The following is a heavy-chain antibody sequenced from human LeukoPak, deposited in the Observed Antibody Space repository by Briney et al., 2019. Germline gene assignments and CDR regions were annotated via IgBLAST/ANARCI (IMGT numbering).Heavy chain of an antibody. J-gene: IGHJ4*02. V-gene: IGHV3-74*01. D-gene: IGHD5-12*01. CDR2: INGDGSNT. CDR3: ARDDPRYSGYEGFLDY. CDR1: GFTFSSYR. Sequence: GGSLRLSCAASGFTFSSYRIHWVRQAPGKGLEWVSRINGDGSNTNYADSVKGRFTISRDNAKNTVYMHMNSLRTEDTAMYYCARDDPRYSGYEGFLDYWGQGTLVTVSS.